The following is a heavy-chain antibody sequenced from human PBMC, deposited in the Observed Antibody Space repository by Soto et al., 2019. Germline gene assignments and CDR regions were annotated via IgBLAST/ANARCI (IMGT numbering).Heavy chain of an antibody. Sequence: GNLPLTCAVFDGSVNGYSWHGIRQPPGKGLEWIGEINHTGGTPYNTSLKSRVTMSVDSAKNQFSLRLSSVTAADTAIYDCATRITVFGLLIPPFDPWGQGTQVTVS. CDR3: ATRITVFGLLIPPFDP. D-gene: IGHD3-3*01. CDR2: INHTGGT. J-gene: IGHJ5*02. CDR1: DGSVNGYS. V-gene: IGHV4-34*01.